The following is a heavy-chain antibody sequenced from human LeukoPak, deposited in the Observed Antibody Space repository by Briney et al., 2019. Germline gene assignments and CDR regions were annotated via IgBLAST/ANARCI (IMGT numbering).Heavy chain of an antibody. CDR3: ARDIRARYMPMVRAVEYYQYHAMDV. Sequence: PGGSLRLSCAASGFSLTSNGMHWVRQAPGKGLEWVAFISHDGNKKYYADSVKGRFTVSRDSSKSTLFLQMDSLRRDDTAVYYCARDIRARYMPMVRAVEYYQYHAMDVWGQGTTVTVYS. CDR1: GFSLTSNG. D-gene: IGHD3-10*01. CDR2: ISHDGNKK. V-gene: IGHV3-30*03. J-gene: IGHJ6*02.